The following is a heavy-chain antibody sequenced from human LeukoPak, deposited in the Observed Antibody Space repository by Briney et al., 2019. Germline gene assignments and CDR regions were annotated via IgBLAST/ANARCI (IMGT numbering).Heavy chain of an antibody. J-gene: IGHJ4*02. D-gene: IGHD3-10*01. CDR3: ARGKFSRMVRGVIMY. CDR2: ISYDGSNK. CDR1: GFTFSSYA. Sequence: GGSLRLSCAASGFTFSSYAMHWVRQAPGKGLEWVAVISYDGSNKYYADSVKGRFTISRDNSKNTLYLQMNSLRAEDTAVYYCARGKFSRMVRGVIMYWGQGTLVTVSS. V-gene: IGHV3-30-3*01.